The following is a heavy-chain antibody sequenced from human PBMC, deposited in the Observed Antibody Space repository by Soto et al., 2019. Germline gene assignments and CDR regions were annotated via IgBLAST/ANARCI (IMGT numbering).Heavy chain of an antibody. D-gene: IGHD3-10*01. Sequence: PGGSLRLSCAASGFTFSDSYMSLIRQAPGEGLDWISYITFSGNTVYYADSLKGRFTISRDNAKNSLYLQMNSLRAEHTALYYCAKHTYGSGSYHLDYWGQGTMVTVPS. J-gene: IGHJ4*02. CDR2: ITFSGNTV. CDR1: GFTFSDSY. V-gene: IGHV3-11*01. CDR3: AKHTYGSGSYHLDY.